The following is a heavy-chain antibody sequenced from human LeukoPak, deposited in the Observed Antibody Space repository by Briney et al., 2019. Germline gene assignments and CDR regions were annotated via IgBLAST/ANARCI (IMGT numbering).Heavy chain of an antibody. V-gene: IGHV3-21*01. Sequence: GGSLRLSCAASGFTFSTCSMNWVRQTPGKGLEWVSSISSGSSYIYYADSVKGRFTISRDNVKNSVYLQMNSLRAEDTAIYYCVRDNLENQWLERSYWGQGTLVTVSS. CDR1: GFTFSTCS. D-gene: IGHD6-19*01. CDR2: ISSGSSYI. J-gene: IGHJ4*02. CDR3: VRDNLENQWLERSY.